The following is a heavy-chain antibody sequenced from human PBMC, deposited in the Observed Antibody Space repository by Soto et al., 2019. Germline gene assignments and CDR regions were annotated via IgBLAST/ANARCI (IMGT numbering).Heavy chain of an antibody. CDR3: ARHTYYSGRPTTVNPSDY. V-gene: IGHV5-51*01. D-gene: IGHD1-26*01. J-gene: IGHJ4*02. CDR2: IYPGDSDT. CDR1: VYSFTSYW. Sequence: PGESLKISCKGSVYSFTSYWIGWVRQMPGKGLEWMGIIYPGDSDTRYSPSFQGQVTISADKSISTAYLQWSSLKASDTAMYYCARHTYYSGRPTTVNPSDYWGQGTLVTVSS.